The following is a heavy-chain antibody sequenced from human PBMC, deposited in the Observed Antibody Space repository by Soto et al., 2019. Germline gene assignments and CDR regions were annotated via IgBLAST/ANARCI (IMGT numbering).Heavy chain of an antibody. J-gene: IGHJ6*02. CDR1: GGTFSSYA. CDR3: TIVVVPAAISYYYYYGMDV. Sequence: SVKVSCKASGGTFSSYAISWVRQAPGQGLEWIGGIIPIFGTANYAQKFQGRVTITADESTSTAYMELSSLRSEDTAVYYCTIVVVPAAISYYYYYGMDVWGQGTTVTVSS. CDR2: IIPIFGTA. D-gene: IGHD2-2*01. V-gene: IGHV1-69*13.